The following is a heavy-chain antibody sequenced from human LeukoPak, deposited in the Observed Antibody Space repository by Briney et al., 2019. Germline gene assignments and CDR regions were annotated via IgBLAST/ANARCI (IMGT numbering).Heavy chain of an antibody. D-gene: IGHD5-24*01. CDR1: GFTFSSYA. Sequence: PGGSLRLSCAASGFTFSSYAMHWVRQAPGKGLEWVAVISYDGSNKYYADSVKGRFTISRDNSKNALYLQMNSLRAEDTAVYYCARDGRDGYNLFAFDIWGQGTMVTVSS. V-gene: IGHV3-30*04. CDR2: ISYDGSNK. CDR3: ARDGRDGYNLFAFDI. J-gene: IGHJ3*02.